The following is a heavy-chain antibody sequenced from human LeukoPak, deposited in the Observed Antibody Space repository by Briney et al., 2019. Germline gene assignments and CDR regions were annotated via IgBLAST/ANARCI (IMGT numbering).Heavy chain of an antibody. CDR2: ISVYNGDT. D-gene: IGHD4-17*01. Sequence: GASVKVSCKASGYSFPSYGISWMRQAPGRGLEWMGWISVYNGDTNYAQKLQGRVTMTTDTSTTTAYMELRSLRSDDTAVYYCARTRANYGDHNDNWGQGSLVTVSS. CDR1: GYSFPSYG. V-gene: IGHV1-18*01. CDR3: ARTRANYGDHNDN. J-gene: IGHJ4*02.